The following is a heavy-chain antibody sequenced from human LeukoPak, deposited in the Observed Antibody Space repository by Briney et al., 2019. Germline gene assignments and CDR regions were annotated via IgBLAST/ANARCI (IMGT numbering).Heavy chain of an antibody. D-gene: IGHD6-13*01. CDR2: ISISSAYI. CDR1: GFTFSPYS. Sequence: PGGSLRLSCAASGFTFSPYSLNWVRPAPGKGLEWVSSISISSAYIYYADSVKGRFTISRDNAKNSLFLQIDSLRVEDTAVYYCARVGQQLGRYYFDYWGQGTLVTVSS. J-gene: IGHJ4*02. V-gene: IGHV3-21*01. CDR3: ARVGQQLGRYYFDY.